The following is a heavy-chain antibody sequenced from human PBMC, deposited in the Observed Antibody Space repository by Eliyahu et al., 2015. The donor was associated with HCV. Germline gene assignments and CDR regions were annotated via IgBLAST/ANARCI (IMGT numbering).Heavy chain of an antibody. CDR1: GFTFSXYS. V-gene: IGHV3-21*01. Sequence: EVQLVESGGGLVKPGGSLRLSCAASGFTFSXYSMNWVRQAPGKGLEWVSSISSSSSYIYYADSVKGRFTISRDNAKNSLYLQMNSLRAEDTAVYYCARETGAPPYYYYGMDVWGQGTTVTVSS. J-gene: IGHJ6*02. D-gene: IGHD1-14*01. CDR3: ARETGAPPYYYYGMDV. CDR2: ISSSSSYI.